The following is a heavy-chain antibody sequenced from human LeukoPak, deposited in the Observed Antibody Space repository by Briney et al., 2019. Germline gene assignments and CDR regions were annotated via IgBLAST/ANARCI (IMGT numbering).Heavy chain of an antibody. CDR2: ISWNSGSI. D-gene: IGHD3-22*01. V-gene: IGHV3-9*01. CDR1: GFTFDDYA. CDR3: AKDRTPYYYDSSGYYPGVGGPLGY. Sequence: GGSLRLSYASSGFTFDDYAMHWVRQAPGKGLEWVSGISWNSGSIGYADSVKGRFTISRDNAKNSLYLQMNSLIAEDTPLYYCAKDRTPYYYDSSGYYPGVGGPLGYWGEGTLVSVSS. J-gene: IGHJ4*02.